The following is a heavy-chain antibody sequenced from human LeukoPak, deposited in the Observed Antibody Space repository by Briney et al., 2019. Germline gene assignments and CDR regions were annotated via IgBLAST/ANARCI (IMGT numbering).Heavy chain of an antibody. J-gene: IGHJ4*02. V-gene: IGHV3-48*03. CDR2: ISSSGSTI. CDR3: ARHSLTVEMATIQSSEDY. Sequence: GGSLRLSCAASGFTFSSYAMSWVRQAPGKGLEWVSAISSSGSTIYYADSVKGRFTISRDNAKNSLYLQMNSLRAEDTAVYYCARHSLTVEMATIQSSEDYWGQGTLVTVSS. CDR1: GFTFSSYA. D-gene: IGHD5-24*01.